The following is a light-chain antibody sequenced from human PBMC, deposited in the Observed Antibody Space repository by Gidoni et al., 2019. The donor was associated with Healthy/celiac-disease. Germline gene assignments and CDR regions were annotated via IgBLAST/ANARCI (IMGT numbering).Light chain of an antibody. CDR1: SSNIGAGYD. J-gene: IGLJ2*01. Sequence: QSVLTQPPSVSGAPGQTVPISCTGSSSNIGAGYDVHWYQQLPGTAPKLLIYGNSNRPSGVPDRFSGSKSGTSASLAITGLQAEDEADYYCQSYDSSLSVVVFGGGTKLTVL. CDR2: GNS. CDR3: QSYDSSLSVVV. V-gene: IGLV1-40*01.